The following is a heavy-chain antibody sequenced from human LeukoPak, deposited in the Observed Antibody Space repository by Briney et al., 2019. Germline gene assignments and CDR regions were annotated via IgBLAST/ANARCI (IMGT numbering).Heavy chain of an antibody. D-gene: IGHD3-10*01. CDR2: IYSDGGA. J-gene: IGHJ4*02. Sequence: PGGSLRLSCAASGFTVSSNYMSWVLQAPGKGLEWVSVIYSDGGAYYADSVRGRFTISRDTSKNTLYPQMNSLRDEDTAVYYCARDPSSGGYWGQGTLVTVSS. CDR3: ARDPSSGGY. V-gene: IGHV3-66*01. CDR1: GFTVSSNY.